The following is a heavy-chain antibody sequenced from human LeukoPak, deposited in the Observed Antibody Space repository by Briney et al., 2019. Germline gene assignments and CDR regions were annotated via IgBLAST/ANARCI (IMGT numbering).Heavy chain of an antibody. V-gene: IGHV3-30*03. CDR2: ISYDGSNK. Sequence: GGSLRLSCAASGFTFSSYGMHWVRQTPGKGLEWVAVISYDGSNKYYADSVKGRFTISRDNSKNTLYLQMNSLRAEDTAVYYCARSPGIDKESDILTGYHLDYWGQGTLATVSS. CDR1: GFTFSSYG. CDR3: ARSPGIDKESDILTGYHLDY. J-gene: IGHJ4*02. D-gene: IGHD3-9*01.